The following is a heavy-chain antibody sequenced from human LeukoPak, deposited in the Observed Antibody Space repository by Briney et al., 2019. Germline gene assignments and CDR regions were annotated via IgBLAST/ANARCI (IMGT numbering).Heavy chain of an antibody. CDR1: GFTFSSYA. D-gene: IGHD6-19*01. CDR3: AKGIAVAELYYFDC. CDR2: VSYDGSNK. Sequence: GGSLRLSCAASGFTFSSYAMSWVRQAPGKGLEWVAVVSYDGSNKYYADSVKGRFTISRDNSKNTLYLQMNSLRAEDTAVYYCAKGIAVAELYYFDCWGQGTLVTVSS. V-gene: IGHV3-30*18. J-gene: IGHJ4*02.